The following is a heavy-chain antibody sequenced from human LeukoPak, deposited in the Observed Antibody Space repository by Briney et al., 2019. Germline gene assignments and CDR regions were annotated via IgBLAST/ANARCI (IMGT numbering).Heavy chain of an antibody. CDR3: ARHAGGGHCGGGSCFFPDY. CDR1: GGSIRSYY. J-gene: IGHJ4*02. V-gene: IGHV4-59*08. CDR2: IYYSGST. D-gene: IGHD2-15*01. Sequence: SETLSLTCTVSGGSIRSYYWSWIRRPPGKGLEWIGYIYYSGSTNYNPSLRSRVTISVDTSKNQFSLKLSSVTAADTAVYYCARHAGGGHCGGGSCFFPDYWGQGTLVTVSS.